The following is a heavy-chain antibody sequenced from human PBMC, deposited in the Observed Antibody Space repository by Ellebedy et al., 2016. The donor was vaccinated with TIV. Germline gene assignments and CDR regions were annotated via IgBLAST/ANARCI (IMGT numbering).Heavy chain of an antibody. V-gene: IGHV4/OR15-8*01. CDR3: ATKLRTSAPV. D-gene: IGHD2-2*01. Sequence: ESLKISCAASGFTVSSNYMSWVRQAPGKGLEWIGEIHHTGRTNYNASLNSRVTISVDKSKNQFSLKLNSVTAADTAVYYCATKLRTSAPVWGQGTLVTVSP. J-gene: IGHJ4*02. CDR1: GFTVSSNY. CDR2: IHHTGRT.